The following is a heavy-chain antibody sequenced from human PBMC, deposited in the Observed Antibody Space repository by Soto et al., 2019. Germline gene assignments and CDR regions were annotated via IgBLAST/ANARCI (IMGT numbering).Heavy chain of an antibody. CDR2: IYYSGST. Sequence: QVQLQESGPGLVKPSQTLSLTCTVSGCSISSGGYYWSWIRQHPGKGLEWIGYIYYSGSTYYNPSLKSRVTISVDTSKNQFSLKLSSVTAAATAVYYCARGGIAARPYYYGMDVWGQGTTVTVSS. CDR1: GCSISSGGYY. CDR3: ARGGIAARPYYYGMDV. V-gene: IGHV4-31*03. D-gene: IGHD6-6*01. J-gene: IGHJ6*02.